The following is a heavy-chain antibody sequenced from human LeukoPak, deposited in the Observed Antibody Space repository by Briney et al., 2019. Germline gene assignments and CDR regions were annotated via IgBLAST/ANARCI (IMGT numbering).Heavy chain of an antibody. CDR1: GFTVSSNY. Sequence: GGSLRLSCAASGFTVSSNYMSWVRQAPGKGLEWVSVIYSGGSTYYAGSVKGRFTISRDNSKNTLYLQMNSLRAEDTAVYYCASGSTTVTTYYGMDVWGQGTTVTVSS. CDR3: ASGSTTVTTYYGMDV. D-gene: IGHD4-11*01. J-gene: IGHJ6*02. V-gene: IGHV3-66*02. CDR2: IYSGGST.